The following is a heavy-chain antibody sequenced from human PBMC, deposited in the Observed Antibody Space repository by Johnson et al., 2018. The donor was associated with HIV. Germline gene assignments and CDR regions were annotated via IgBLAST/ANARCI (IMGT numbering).Heavy chain of an antibody. CDR1: GFTFSSYA. D-gene: IGHD1-26*01. V-gene: IGHV3-73*02. CDR3: TVHSGERTDHDAFDI. J-gene: IGHJ3*02. CDR2: IRSKANSYAT. Sequence: VQLVESGGGVVQPGRSLRLSCAASGFTFSSYAMHWVRQASGKGLEWVGRIRSKANSYATAYAASVKGRFTISRDDSKNTAYLQMNSLKTEDTAVYYCTVHSGERTDHDAFDIWGQGTMVTVSS.